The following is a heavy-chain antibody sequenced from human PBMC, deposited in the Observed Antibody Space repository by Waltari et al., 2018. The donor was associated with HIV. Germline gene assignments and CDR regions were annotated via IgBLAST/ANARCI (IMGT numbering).Heavy chain of an antibody. D-gene: IGHD6-6*01. Sequence: DSVKGRFTIARDNAKNSLYLQMNSLRAEDTAVYYCARERYSSSYFGYWVQGTLVTVSS. CDR3: ARERYSSSYFGY. V-gene: IGHV3-7*01. J-gene: IGHJ4*02.